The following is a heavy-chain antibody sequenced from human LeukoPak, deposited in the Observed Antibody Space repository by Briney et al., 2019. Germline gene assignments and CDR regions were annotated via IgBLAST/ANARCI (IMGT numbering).Heavy chain of an antibody. V-gene: IGHV4-39*07. J-gene: IGHJ4*02. CDR1: GGSISSGVYY. CDR3: ARGQGTVTTH. D-gene: IGHD4-17*01. CDR2: INHSGSA. Sequence: PSETLSLTCTVSGGSISSGVYYWSWIRQPPGKGLEWIGEINHSGSANYSPSLSSRVTISLDMSENQFSLKLTSVTAADTAVYYCARGQGTVTTHWGQGTLVTVSS.